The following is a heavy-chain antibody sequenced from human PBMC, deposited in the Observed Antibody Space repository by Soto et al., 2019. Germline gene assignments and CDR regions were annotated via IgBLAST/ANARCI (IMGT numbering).Heavy chain of an antibody. CDR2: IYYSGST. CDR1: GGSNSSSSYY. CDR3: ARVAPGVNFDY. V-gene: IGHV4-39*01. Sequence: SSETLSLTCTVSGGSNSSSSYYWGLIRQPPGKGLEWIGSIYYSGSTYYNPSLKSRVTVSVDTSKNQFSLKLSSVTAADTAVYYCARVAPGVNFDYWGQGTLVTVSS. J-gene: IGHJ4*02. D-gene: IGHD2-8*01.